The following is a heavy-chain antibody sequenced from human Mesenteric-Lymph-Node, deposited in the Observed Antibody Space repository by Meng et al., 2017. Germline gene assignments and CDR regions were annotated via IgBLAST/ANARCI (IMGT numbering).Heavy chain of an antibody. D-gene: IGHD3-10*01. CDR2: IYHSGVT. CDR3: ASSLLISGGAGSYLN. CDR1: GYSISSGYY. V-gene: IGHV4-38-2*02. Sequence: SETLSLTCTVSGYSISSGYYWGWIRQPPGKGLEWIGDIYHSGVTNYNPSLNSRVTMSIDTSKNQFSLNLSSVTVADTAVYYCASSLLISGGAGSYLNWGQGTLVTVSS. J-gene: IGHJ4*02.